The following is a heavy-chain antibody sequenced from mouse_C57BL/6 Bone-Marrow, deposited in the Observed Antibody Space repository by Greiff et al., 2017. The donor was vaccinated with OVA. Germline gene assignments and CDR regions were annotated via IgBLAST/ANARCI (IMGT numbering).Heavy chain of an antibody. V-gene: IGHV1-26*01. D-gene: IGHD3-2*02. CDR1: GYTFTDYY. CDR2: INPNNGGT. Sequence: EVQLQQSGPELVKPGASVKISCKASGYTFTDYYMNWVKQSHGKSLEWIGDINPNNGGTSYNQKFKGKATLTVDKSSSTAYMELRSLTSEDSAVYYCARKGRGQLRRAMDYWGQGTSVTVSS. J-gene: IGHJ4*01. CDR3: ARKGRGQLRRAMDY.